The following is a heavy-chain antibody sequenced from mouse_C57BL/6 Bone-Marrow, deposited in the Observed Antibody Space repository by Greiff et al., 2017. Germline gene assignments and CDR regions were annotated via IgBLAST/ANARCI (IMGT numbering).Heavy chain of an antibody. CDR1: GYTFTSYW. Sequence: QVQLQQPGAELVKPGASVKLSCKASGYTFTSYWMHWVKQRPGRCLEWIGRIDPNSGGTKYNEKFKDKATLTVDKSSSTAYMQLSSLTSEDSAVYYCARNCWYFDVWGTGTTVTVSS. V-gene: IGHV1-62-3*01. CDR2: IDPNSGGT. D-gene: IGHD4-1*01. CDR3: ARNCWYFDV. J-gene: IGHJ1*03.